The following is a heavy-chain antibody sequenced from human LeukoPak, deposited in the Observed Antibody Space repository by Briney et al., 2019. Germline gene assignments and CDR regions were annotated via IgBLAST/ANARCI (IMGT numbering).Heavy chain of an antibody. D-gene: IGHD2-21*02. CDR3: ARSYCDGDCYRARGDALDL. Sequence: SETLSLTCTVSGGSISNYYWSWIRQPPGKGLEWIGYIFHSGSTNYNPSLKSRVTISVDTSKNQFSLRLSSVTAADTAVYYCARSYCDGDCYRARGDALDLWGQGTLVTVSS. J-gene: IGHJ3*01. CDR1: GGSISNYY. CDR2: IFHSGST. V-gene: IGHV4-59*01.